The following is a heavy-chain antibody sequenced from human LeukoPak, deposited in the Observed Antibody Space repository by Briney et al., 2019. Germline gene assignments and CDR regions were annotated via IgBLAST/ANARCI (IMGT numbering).Heavy chain of an antibody. CDR3: ARLPTYYYDSSGYCDY. CDR2: IYYSGST. J-gene: IGHJ4*02. D-gene: IGHD3-22*01. V-gene: IGHV4-59*08. CDR1: GGSISSYY. Sequence: PSQTLSLTCTVSGGSISSYYWSWIRQPPGKGLEWIGYIYYSGSTNYNPSLKSRVTISVDTSKNQFSLKLSSVTAADTAVYYCARLPTYYYDSSGYCDYWGQGTLVTASS.